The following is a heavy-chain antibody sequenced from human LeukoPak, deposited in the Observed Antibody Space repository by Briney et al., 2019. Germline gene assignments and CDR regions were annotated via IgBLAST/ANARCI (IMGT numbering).Heavy chain of an antibody. CDR1: GFTFSSYT. J-gene: IGHJ4*02. CDR3: AKDGGLWVSAHWGDS. Sequence: GGSLRLSCAASGFTFSSYTMSWVRQAPGKGLEWVSTITTSDGNTYYADSVKGRFTVSRDNSKNTLFLQMNSLRAEDTAVYYWAKDGGLWVSAHWGDSWGRGTLVTVSS. V-gene: IGHV3-23*01. D-gene: IGHD7-27*01. CDR2: ITTSDGNT.